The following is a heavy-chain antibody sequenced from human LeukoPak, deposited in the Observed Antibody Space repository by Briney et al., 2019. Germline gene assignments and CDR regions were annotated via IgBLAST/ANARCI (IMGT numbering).Heavy chain of an antibody. CDR1: GFTFSRNW. D-gene: IGHD1-26*01. CDR2: INQDGSEK. V-gene: IGHV3-7*03. J-gene: IGHJ3*02. Sequence: PGGSLRLSCAASGFTFSRNWMIWVRQAPGKRLEWVANINQDGSEKYYVDSVKGRFTISRDNAKNSLFLQMNSLRAEDTAVYHCARVGSGNFLGAFDIWGQGTMVTVSS. CDR3: ARVGSGNFLGAFDI.